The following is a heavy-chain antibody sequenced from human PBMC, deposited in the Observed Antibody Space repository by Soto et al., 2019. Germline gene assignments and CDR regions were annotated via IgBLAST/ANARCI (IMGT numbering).Heavy chain of an antibody. Sequence: GGSLRLSCAASGFTFSSYGMHWVRQAPGKGLEWVAVISYDGSNKYYADSVKGRFTISRDNSKNTLYLQMNSLRAEDTAVYHCARESGSSYPPGYYFDYWGQGTLVTVSS. CDR2: ISYDGSNK. CDR1: GFTFSSYG. V-gene: IGHV3-30*03. CDR3: ARESGSSYPPGYYFDY. J-gene: IGHJ4*02. D-gene: IGHD6-6*01.